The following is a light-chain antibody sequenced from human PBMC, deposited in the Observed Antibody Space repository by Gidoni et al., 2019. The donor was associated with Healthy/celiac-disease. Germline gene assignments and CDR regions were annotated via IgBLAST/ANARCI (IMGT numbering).Light chain of an antibody. CDR1: QSVSSY. V-gene: IGKV3-11*01. CDR2: DAS. J-gene: IGKJ3*01. Sequence: EIVLTQSPATLSLSPGERATLSCRASQSVSSYLAWYQQKPGQAPRLLIYDASNRATGIPARFSGSGSGTYFTLTISSLEPEDFAVYYCQQRSTLFTFGPGTKVEIK. CDR3: QQRSTLFT.